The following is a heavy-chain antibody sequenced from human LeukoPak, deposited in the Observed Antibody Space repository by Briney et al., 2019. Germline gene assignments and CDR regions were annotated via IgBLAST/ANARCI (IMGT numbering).Heavy chain of an antibody. Sequence: SETLSLTCTVSGDSISSGGYYWSWIRQRPGEGLEWIGYIYHSGSTYYNPSLKSRVTISVDTSKNQFSLKLSSVTAADTAVYYCARDGSGYYLFDYWGQGTLVTVSS. V-gene: IGHV4-31*03. CDR3: ARDGSGYYLFDY. CDR1: GDSISSGGYY. CDR2: IYHSGST. D-gene: IGHD3-22*01. J-gene: IGHJ4*02.